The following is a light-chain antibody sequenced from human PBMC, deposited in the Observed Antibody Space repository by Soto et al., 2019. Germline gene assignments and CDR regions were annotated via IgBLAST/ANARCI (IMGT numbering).Light chain of an antibody. Sequence: QSVLXQPPSVSAATGQKVTISCSGSSSNIGGNSVSWYQQLPGTAPKLLIYDDNKRPSGIPDRFSGSKSGTSATLGITGFQTGDEADYYCGSWDSSLSAYVFGTGTKGT. CDR1: SSNIGGNS. CDR2: DDN. CDR3: GSWDSSLSAYV. J-gene: IGLJ1*01. V-gene: IGLV1-51*01.